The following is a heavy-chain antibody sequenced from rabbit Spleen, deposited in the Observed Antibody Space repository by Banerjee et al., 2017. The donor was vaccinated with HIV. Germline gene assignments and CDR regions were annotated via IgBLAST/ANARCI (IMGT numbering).Heavy chain of an antibody. CDR2: INSYTGKP. Sequence: QEQLVESGGGLVKPEGSLTLTCKASGFSFSDRDVMCWVRQAPGKGLQWIACINSYTGKPVYAPWAKGRFTISRTSSTTVTLQMTSLTAADTATYLCARDLVGVIGWNFNLWGQGTLVPVS. J-gene: IGHJ4*01. CDR3: ARDLVGVIGWNFNL. D-gene: IGHD1-1*01. CDR1: GFSFSDRDV. V-gene: IGHV1S45*01.